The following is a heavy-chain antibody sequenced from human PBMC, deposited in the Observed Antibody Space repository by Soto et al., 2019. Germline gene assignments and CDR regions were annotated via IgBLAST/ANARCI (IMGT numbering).Heavy chain of an antibody. V-gene: IGHV3-30*18. CDR3: AKSSGPDIDYYYYYMDV. J-gene: IGHJ6*03. CDR1: GFTFRSYG. D-gene: IGHD6-19*01. Sequence: GGSLRLSCAASGFTFRSYGMHWVRQAPGKGLEWVAVISYDGSNKYYADSVKGRFTISRDYSKNTLYLQMNSLRAEDTAVYYCAKSSGPDIDYYYYYMDVWGKGTTVTVSS. CDR2: ISYDGSNK.